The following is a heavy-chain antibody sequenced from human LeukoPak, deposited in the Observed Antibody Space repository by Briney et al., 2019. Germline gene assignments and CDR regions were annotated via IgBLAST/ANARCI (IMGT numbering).Heavy chain of an antibody. CDR1: GFTFSSYW. D-gene: IGHD6-13*01. Sequence: GGSLRLSCAASGFTFSSYWMSWVRQAPGKGLEWVANIKQDGSEEYYVDSMKGRFTISRDNAKNSLYLQMNSLRAEDTAVYYCARDPYSSSWSYGMDVWGQGTAVTVSS. J-gene: IGHJ6*02. CDR2: IKQDGSEE. CDR3: ARDPYSSSWSYGMDV. V-gene: IGHV3-7*05.